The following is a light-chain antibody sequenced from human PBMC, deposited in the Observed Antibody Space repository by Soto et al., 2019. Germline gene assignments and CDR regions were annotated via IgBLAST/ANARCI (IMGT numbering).Light chain of an antibody. J-gene: IGKJ5*01. CDR3: QQRRSWQVT. CDR2: GAS. Sequence: EIVLTQPPGTLSLSPVERATLSGMASQSVSSSYLAWYQQKPGQAPRLLIYGASSRATGIPARFSGSGSGTNFTLTISSLEPEDFAVYYCQQRRSWQVTFGQGTRLEI. V-gene: IGKV3D-20*02. CDR1: QSVSSSY.